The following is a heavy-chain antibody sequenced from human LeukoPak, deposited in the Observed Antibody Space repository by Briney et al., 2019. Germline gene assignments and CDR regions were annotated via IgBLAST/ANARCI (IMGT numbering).Heavy chain of an antibody. CDR3: ARGNMEFDY. Sequence: GRSLRLSCAASGFTFSSYGMHWVRQAPGKGLEWVAVISYDGSNKYYADSVKGRFTISRDNSKNTLYLQMNSLRAEDTAVYYCARGNMEFDYWGQGTLVTVSS. CDR2: ISYDGSNK. J-gene: IGHJ4*02. CDR1: GFTFSSYG. D-gene: IGHD1-1*01. V-gene: IGHV3-30*03.